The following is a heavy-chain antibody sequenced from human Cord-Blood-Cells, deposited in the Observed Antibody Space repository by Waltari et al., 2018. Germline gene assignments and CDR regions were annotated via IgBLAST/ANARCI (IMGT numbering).Heavy chain of an antibody. D-gene: IGHD3-9*01. CDR1: GGTFSSYA. CDR3: ARADYDILTGYYDAFDI. J-gene: IGHJ3*02. CDR2: IIPILGIA. V-gene: IGHV1-69*09. Sequence: QVQLVQSGAEVKKPGSSVKVSCKASGGTFSSYAISWVRQAPGTGLEWMGRIIPILGIANYAQKFQGRVTITADKSTSTAYMELSSLRSEDTAVYYCARADYDILTGYYDAFDIWGQGTMVTVSS.